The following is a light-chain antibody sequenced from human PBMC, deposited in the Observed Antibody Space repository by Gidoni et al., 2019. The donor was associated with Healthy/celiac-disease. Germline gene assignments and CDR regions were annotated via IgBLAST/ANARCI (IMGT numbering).Light chain of an antibody. Sequence: DIQMTQSPSSLSASVGDRVTITCRASQSISSYLNWYQQKPGKAPKLLIYAASSVQSGVPSRFSGSGSGTDFTRTISSLQPEDFATYYCQQSYSTAFGGGTKVEIK. CDR3: QQSYSTA. CDR2: AAS. V-gene: IGKV1-39*01. J-gene: IGKJ4*01. CDR1: QSISSY.